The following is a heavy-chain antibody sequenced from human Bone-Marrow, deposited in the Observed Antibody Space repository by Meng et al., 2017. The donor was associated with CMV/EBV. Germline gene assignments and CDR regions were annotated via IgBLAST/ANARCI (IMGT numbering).Heavy chain of an antibody. CDR2: ISYSGST. D-gene: IGHD4-11*01. V-gene: IGHV4-39*07. Sequence: SETLSLTCSVSGGSISSSSYYWGWIRQPPGKGLEWIGTISYSGSTYYNPSLKSRVTISVDTSKSQFSLKLSSVTAADTAVYYCARDFRTTVTGGGMDVWGQGTTVAVSS. CDR1: GGSISSSSYY. CDR3: ARDFRTTVTGGGMDV. J-gene: IGHJ6*02.